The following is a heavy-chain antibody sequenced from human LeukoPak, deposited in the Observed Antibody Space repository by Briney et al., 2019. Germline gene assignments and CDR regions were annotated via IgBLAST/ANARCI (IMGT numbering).Heavy chain of an antibody. CDR3: ARDLGTAVRRPY. J-gene: IGHJ4*02. Sequence: SETLSLTCTVSGGSISSGDYFWSWIRQPPGQGLEWIGYISHSGGTYYNPSLKSRVTISIDTSKSQFSLKLYSVTAADTAVYYCARDLGTAVRRPYWGQGILVTVSS. CDR1: GGSISSGDYF. V-gene: IGHV4-30-4*01. CDR2: ISHSGGT. D-gene: IGHD6-6*01.